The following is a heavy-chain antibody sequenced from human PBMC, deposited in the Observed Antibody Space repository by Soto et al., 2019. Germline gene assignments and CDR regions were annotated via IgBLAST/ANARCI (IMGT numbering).Heavy chain of an antibody. Sequence: EVQLLESGGGLVQPGGSLRLSCAASGFTFSSYAMSWVRQAPGKGLEWVSVISGSGDSTYYADSVKGRFTISRDNSKNTLYLQMNSLSAEDTAVYDCARRGSGSYYDYWGQGTLVTVSS. D-gene: IGHD1-26*01. V-gene: IGHV3-23*01. CDR1: GFTFSSYA. CDR2: ISGSGDST. J-gene: IGHJ4*02. CDR3: ARRGSGSYYDY.